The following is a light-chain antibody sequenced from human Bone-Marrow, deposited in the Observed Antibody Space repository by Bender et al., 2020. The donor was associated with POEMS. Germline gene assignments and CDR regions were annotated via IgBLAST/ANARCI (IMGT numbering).Light chain of an antibody. V-gene: IGLV2-23*01. Sequence: QSALTQPASVSGSPGQSITISCTGTSSDVGSYNLVSWYQQHPGKAPRLMIYEGSKRPSGVSNRFSGSKSGNTASLTISVRQAEDDGDYYCSSYAGSSTYVFGTGTKVTVL. CDR3: SSYAGSSTYV. CDR2: EGS. J-gene: IGLJ1*01. CDR1: SSDVGSYNL.